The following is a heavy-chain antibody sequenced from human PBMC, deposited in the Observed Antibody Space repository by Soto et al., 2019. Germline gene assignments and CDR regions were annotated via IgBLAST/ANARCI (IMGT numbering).Heavy chain of an antibody. Sequence: PSETLSLTCXVSGGSISISSYYWGWIRQPPGKGLEWIGSIYYSGSTYYNPSLKSRVTISVDTSKNQFSLKLSSVIAADTALYYCKTDPGTPTDYWGQGTLVTVSS. J-gene: IGHJ4*02. CDR2: IYYSGST. CDR1: GGSISISSYY. D-gene: IGHD1-1*01. V-gene: IGHV4-39*03. CDR3: KTDPGTPTDY.